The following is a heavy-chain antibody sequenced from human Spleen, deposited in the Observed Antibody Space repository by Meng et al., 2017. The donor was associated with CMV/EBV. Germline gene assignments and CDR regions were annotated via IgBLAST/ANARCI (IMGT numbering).Heavy chain of an antibody. CDR3: GRVSLLRYFDI. CDR1: GYTFRHYG. D-gene: IGHD3-9*01. CDR2: ISVYNQNT. J-gene: IGHJ3*02. Sequence: ASVKVSCKTSGYTFRHYGIVWVRQAPGQGLEWVGWISVYNQNTDYADNFQGRVTMTTDTSTTTVSMEMTGLRSDDTAVYYCGRVSLLRYFDIWGQGTMVTVSS. V-gene: IGHV1-18*04.